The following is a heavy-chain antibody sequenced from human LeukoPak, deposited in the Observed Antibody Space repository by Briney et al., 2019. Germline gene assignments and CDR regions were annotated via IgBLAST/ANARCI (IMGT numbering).Heavy chain of an antibody. J-gene: IGHJ4*02. Sequence: ASVKVSCKAFGYTFSAYYMHWLRQAPGQGLEWMGWINPNSGGTEYAQKFQGRVTMTRETSISTVYMELTRLRSDDMAVYYCAREGYGDYEKSFDYWGQGSLVTVSS. CDR2: INPNSGGT. V-gene: IGHV1-2*02. CDR3: AREGYGDYEKSFDY. D-gene: IGHD4-17*01. CDR1: GYTFSAYY.